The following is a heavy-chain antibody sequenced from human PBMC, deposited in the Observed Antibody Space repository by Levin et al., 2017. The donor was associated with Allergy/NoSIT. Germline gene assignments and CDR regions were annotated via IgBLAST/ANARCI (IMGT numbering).Heavy chain of an antibody. D-gene: IGHD2-15*01. CDR2: INPRGGGT. CDR1: GYTFSSYF. V-gene: IGHV1-46*01. J-gene: IGHJ3*02. CDR3: ARRCGTVAASYDS. Sequence: ASVKVSCKASGYTFSSYFIHWVRQAPGQGLEWVGIINPRGGGTTYAQRFQGRVTLTRDTSTSSVYMELSGLRSEDTAVYYCARRCGTVAASYDSWGQGTEVTGS.